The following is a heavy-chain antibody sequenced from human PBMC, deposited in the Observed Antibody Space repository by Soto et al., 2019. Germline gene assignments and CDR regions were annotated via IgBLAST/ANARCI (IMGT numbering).Heavy chain of an antibody. CDR1: GFTFSDHY. Sequence: PGGSLRLSCAASGFTFSDHYMDWVRQAPGKGLEWVGRTRNKANSYTTEYAASVKGRFTISRDDSKNSLYLQMNSLKTEDTAVYYCARDQYSSGWYFDLWGRGTLVTVSS. D-gene: IGHD6-19*01. CDR2: TRNKANSYTT. CDR3: ARDQYSSGWYFDL. J-gene: IGHJ2*01. V-gene: IGHV3-72*01.